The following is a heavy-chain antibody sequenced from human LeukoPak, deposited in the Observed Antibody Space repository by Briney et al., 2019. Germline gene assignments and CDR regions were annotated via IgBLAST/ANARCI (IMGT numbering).Heavy chain of an antibody. D-gene: IGHD6-19*01. J-gene: IGHJ3*02. CDR1: GFTFSSYW. V-gene: IGHV3-7*03. CDR3: ARVGWRVKNDASDI. CDR2: IKQDGSEK. Sequence: GGSLRLSCAASGFTFSSYWMSWVRQAPGKGLEWVANIKQDGSEKYYVDSVKGRFTISRDNAKNSLYLQMNSLRAEDTAVYYCARVGWRVKNDASDIWGQGTMVTVSS.